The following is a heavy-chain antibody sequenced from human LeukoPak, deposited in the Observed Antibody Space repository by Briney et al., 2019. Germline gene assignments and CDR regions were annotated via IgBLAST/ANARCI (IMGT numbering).Heavy chain of an antibody. CDR1: GFTFDDYA. CDR2: ISWNSGSI. Sequence: GRSLRLSCAASGFTFDDYAMHWVRQAPGKGLEWVSGISWNSGSIGYADSVKGRFTISRDNAKNSLYLQMNSLRAEDMALYYCAKGDCGSTSCLGIYWGQGTLVTVSS. J-gene: IGHJ4*02. CDR3: AKGDCGSTSCLGIY. V-gene: IGHV3-9*03. D-gene: IGHD2-2*01.